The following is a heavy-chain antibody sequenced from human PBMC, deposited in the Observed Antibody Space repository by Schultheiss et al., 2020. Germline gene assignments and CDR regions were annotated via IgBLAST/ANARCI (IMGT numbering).Heavy chain of an antibody. D-gene: IGHD4-11*01. V-gene: IGHV4-34*01. CDR1: GGSFSGYY. J-gene: IGHJ4*02. CDR2: INHSGST. CDR3: ARASGYYSNRLRDRYFDY. Sequence: SETLSLTCAVYGGSFSGYYWSWIRQPPGKGLEWIGEINHSGSTHYNPSLKSRVTISVDTSKNQFSLKLSSVTAADTAVYYCARASGYYSNRLRDRYFDYLGQGTLVTVSS.